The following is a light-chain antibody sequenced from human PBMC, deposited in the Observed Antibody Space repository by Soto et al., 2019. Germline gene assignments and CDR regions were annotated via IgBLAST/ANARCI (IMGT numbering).Light chain of an antibody. V-gene: IGKV1-5*03. Sequence: DIQMTQSPSTLSASVGDRVTITCRGGEIINNWLAWYQQKLGKAPKLLIYGASSLESGVPSRFSGSGSGTEFTLTISSLRPDDSATYYCQTYNGEFGQGTKLEI. CDR1: EIINNW. CDR3: QTYNGE. CDR2: GAS. J-gene: IGKJ2*01.